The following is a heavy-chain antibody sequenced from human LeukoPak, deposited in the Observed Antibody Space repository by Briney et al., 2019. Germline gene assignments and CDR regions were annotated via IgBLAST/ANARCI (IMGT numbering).Heavy chain of an antibody. Sequence: PSETLSLTCTVSGGSISSSSYYWGWIRQPPGKGLEWIGSIYYSGSTYYNPSLKSRFTISVDTSKNQFSLKLSSVTAADTAVYYCARTYYYDSGMDVWGKGTTVTISS. J-gene: IGHJ6*03. V-gene: IGHV4-39*01. CDR3: ARTYYYDSGMDV. CDR2: IYYSGST. CDR1: GGSISSSSYY. D-gene: IGHD3-22*01.